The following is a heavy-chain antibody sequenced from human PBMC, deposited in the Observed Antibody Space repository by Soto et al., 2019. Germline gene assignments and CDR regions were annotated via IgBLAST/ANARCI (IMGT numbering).Heavy chain of an antibody. D-gene: IGHD2-15*01. CDR3: ASRLGYCSGGSCYDDAFDI. V-gene: IGHV3-53*04. J-gene: IGHJ3*02. CDR1: GGTVSSNY. Sequence: PGGFLRLSCAASGGTVSSNYMSWVRQAPGKGLEWVSVIYSGGSTYYADSVKGRFTISRHNSKNTLYLQMNSLRAEDTAVYYCASRLGYCSGGSCYDDAFDIWGQGTMVTVSS. CDR2: IYSGGST.